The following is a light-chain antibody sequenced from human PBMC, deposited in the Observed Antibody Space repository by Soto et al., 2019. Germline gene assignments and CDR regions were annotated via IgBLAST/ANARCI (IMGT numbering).Light chain of an antibody. CDR1: QSVSSNY. V-gene: IGKV3-20*01. Sequence: EIVLTQSPGTLSLSPGERATLSCRASQSVSSNYLAWYQQKPGQAPRLLIYGASSRATGIPDRFSGSGSGTEFTLTISRLEPEDFAVYYCHHYGISPFVGGTKVEIK. CDR2: GAS. J-gene: IGKJ4*01. CDR3: HHYGISP.